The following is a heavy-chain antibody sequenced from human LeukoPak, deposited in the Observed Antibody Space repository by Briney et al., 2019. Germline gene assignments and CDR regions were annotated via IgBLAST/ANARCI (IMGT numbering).Heavy chain of an antibody. CDR1: GGSISSYY. D-gene: IGHD4-17*01. CDR3: ARRGADDYGDYGFDY. Sequence: SETLSLTCTVSGGSISSYYWSWIRQPPGKGLEWIGYIFYRGSTNYNPSLKSRVTISIDTSKNQFSLKLSSVTAADTAVYYCARRGADDYGDYGFDYWGQGTLVIVSS. V-gene: IGHV4-59*08. CDR2: IFYRGST. J-gene: IGHJ4*02.